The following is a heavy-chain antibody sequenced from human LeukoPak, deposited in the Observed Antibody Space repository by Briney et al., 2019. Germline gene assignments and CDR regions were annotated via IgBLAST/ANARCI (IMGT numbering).Heavy chain of an antibody. Sequence: ASVKVSCKASGYTFTSYDINWVRQATGQGLEWMGWMNPNSGNTGYAQKFQGRVTMTRNTSISTAYMELSSLRSEDTAVYYCARQRAHLHNWFDPWGQGTLVTVSS. CDR1: GYTFTSYD. D-gene: IGHD5-24*01. V-gene: IGHV1-8*01. J-gene: IGHJ5*02. CDR2: MNPNSGNT. CDR3: ARQRAHLHNWFDP.